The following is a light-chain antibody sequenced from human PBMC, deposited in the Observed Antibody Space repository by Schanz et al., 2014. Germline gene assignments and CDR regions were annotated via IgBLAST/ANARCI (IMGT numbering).Light chain of an antibody. Sequence: QSALTQPASLSGSPGQSITISCTATTSDIDLYNYVSWYQQHPGKAPKLIIFDGTNRPSGVPDRFSGSKSGNTASLTVSGLQAEDEADYYCSSYTSSTTLVFGGGTKLTVL. V-gene: IGLV2-14*03. CDR3: SSYTSSTTLV. J-gene: IGLJ3*02. CDR1: TSDIDLYNY. CDR2: DGT.